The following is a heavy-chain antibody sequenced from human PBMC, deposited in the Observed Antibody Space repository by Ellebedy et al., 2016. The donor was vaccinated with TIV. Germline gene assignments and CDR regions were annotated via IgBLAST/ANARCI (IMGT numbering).Heavy chain of an antibody. CDR1: GFTFTGYY. J-gene: IGHJ4*02. Sequence: ASVKVSCKASGFTFTGYYMHWVRQAPGQGLEWVGWINPNSGDTSYAPKFQGRVSLTRDTSITPAYMELSSLKSDDSAVYYCVRVRLSTVTTMNFWGQGTLVSVSA. V-gene: IGHV1-2*02. CDR2: INPNSGDT. D-gene: IGHD4-17*01. CDR3: VRVRLSTVTTMNF.